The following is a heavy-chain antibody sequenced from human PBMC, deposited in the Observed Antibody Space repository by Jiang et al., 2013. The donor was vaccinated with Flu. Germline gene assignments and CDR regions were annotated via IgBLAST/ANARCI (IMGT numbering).Heavy chain of an antibody. J-gene: IGHJ4*02. V-gene: IGHV3-66*01. CDR1: GFTVSSNY. D-gene: IGHD6-13*01. CDR2: IYSGGST. CDR3: AKVVGLAAAADYFDY. Sequence: QLVESGGGLVQPGGSLRLSCAASGFTVSSNYMSWVRQAPGKGLEWVSVIYSGGSTYYADSVKGRFTISRDNSKNTLYLQMNSLRAEDTAVYYCAKVVGLAAAADYFDYWGQGTLVTVSS.